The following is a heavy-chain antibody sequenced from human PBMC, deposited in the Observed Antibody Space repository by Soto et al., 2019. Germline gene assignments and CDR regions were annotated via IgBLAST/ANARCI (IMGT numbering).Heavy chain of an antibody. CDR1: GFTFSSYG. D-gene: IGHD5-12*01. V-gene: IGHV3-30*18. CDR2: ISYDGSNK. Sequence: QVQLVESGGGVVQPGRSLRLSCAASGFTFSSYGMHWVRQAPGKGLEWVAVISYDGSNKYYADSVKGRFTISRDNSKNTLYLQMNSLRAEDTAVYYCAKDRRATQRLYGMDVWGQGTTVTVSS. J-gene: IGHJ6*02. CDR3: AKDRRATQRLYGMDV.